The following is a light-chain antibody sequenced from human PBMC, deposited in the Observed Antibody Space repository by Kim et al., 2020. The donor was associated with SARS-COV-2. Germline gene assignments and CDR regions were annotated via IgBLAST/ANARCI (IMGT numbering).Light chain of an antibody. CDR2: WAS. Sequence: SATINCKSSQSVLYNSNNKNYLSWFQQKPVQPPKLLIYWASTRESGVPDRFSGSGSGTDFTLTISSLQAEDVAVYYCQQYYDTPYTFGQGTKLEI. CDR1: QSVLYNSNNKNY. V-gene: IGKV4-1*01. CDR3: QQYYDTPYT. J-gene: IGKJ2*01.